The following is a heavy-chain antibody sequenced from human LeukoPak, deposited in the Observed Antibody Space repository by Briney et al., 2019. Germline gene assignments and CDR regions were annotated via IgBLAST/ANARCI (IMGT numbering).Heavy chain of an antibody. CDR3: ALLSSPGDILTGYYHGYFDY. CDR1: GGSFSGYY. V-gene: IGHV4-34*01. D-gene: IGHD3-9*01. J-gene: IGHJ4*02. Sequence: PSETLSLTCAVYGGSFSGYYWTWIRQPPGKGLEWIGEMNHSGSANYNPSLKSRVTISVDTSKNQCSLRLSSVTAADTAVYYCALLSSPGDILTGYYHGYFDYWGQETLVTVSS. CDR2: MNHSGSA.